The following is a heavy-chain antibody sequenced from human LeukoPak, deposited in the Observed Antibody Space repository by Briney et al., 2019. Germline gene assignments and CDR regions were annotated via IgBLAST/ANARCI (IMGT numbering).Heavy chain of an antibody. CDR2: VTNSGGRT. CDR3: AKTMGAIDHDY. D-gene: IGHD1-26*01. V-gene: IGHV3-23*01. CDR1: GFTFSSYA. J-gene: IGHJ4*02. Sequence: PGGSLRLSCAASGFTFSSYAMSWVRQAPGKGLEWVSTVTNSGGRTYYADYVKGRFTNSRDNSKNTLYLQMNSLRADDTAVYFCAKTMGAIDHDYWGQGTLVTVSS.